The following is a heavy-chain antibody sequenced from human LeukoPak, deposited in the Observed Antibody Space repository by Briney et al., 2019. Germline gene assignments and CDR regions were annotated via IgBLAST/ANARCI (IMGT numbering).Heavy chain of an antibody. CDR3: ARGKRLFQAPPGSSPNCSAP. CDR2: INHSGST. Sequence: PSETLSLTCAVYGGSFSGYYWSWIRQPPGKGLEWIGEINHSGSTNYNPSLKSRVTISVDTSKNQFSLKLSSVTAADTAVYYCARGKRLFQAPPGSSPNCSAPGARGTLVPVSS. D-gene: IGHD1-26*01. CDR1: GGSFSGYY. J-gene: IGHJ5*02. V-gene: IGHV4-34*01.